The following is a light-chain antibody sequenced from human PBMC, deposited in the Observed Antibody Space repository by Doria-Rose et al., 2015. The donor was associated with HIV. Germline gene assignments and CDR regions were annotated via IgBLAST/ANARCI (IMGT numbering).Light chain of an antibody. J-gene: IGKJ3*01. CDR2: WAS. CDR1: QSLLYTSKNY. Sequence: VLTQPPESLGMPLGERATLNCKSNQSLLYTSKNYLACYQQKPGQPPKLLIYWASTRQSGFPARFSGSGSGTDFTLTISSLEAEDVAVYYCQHYYDSPSFGPGTTVDIK. CDR3: QHYYDSPS. V-gene: IGKV4-1*01.